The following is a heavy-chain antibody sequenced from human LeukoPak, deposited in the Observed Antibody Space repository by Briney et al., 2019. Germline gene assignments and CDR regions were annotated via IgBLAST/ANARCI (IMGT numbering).Heavy chain of an antibody. CDR3: AREPPLSGYYYGMEV. D-gene: IGHD3-10*01. Sequence: GASVKVSCKASGYTFTSYYIHWVRHAPGQGLEWMGMINPSGDSTSYPQKFQGRVTVTRDTSTSTVYMDLSSLRSEDTAVYYCAREPPLSGYYYGMEVWGQGTTVTVSS. V-gene: IGHV1-46*01. J-gene: IGHJ6*02. CDR2: INPSGDST. CDR1: GYTFTSYY.